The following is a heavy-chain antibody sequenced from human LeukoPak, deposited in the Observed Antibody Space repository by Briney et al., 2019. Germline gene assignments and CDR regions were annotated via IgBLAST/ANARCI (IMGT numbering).Heavy chain of an antibody. V-gene: IGHV1-46*01. CDR3: ARDKITMVRGVKDAFDI. CDR1: GYTFTRHY. Sequence: ASVKVSCKASGYTFTRHYMHWVRQAPGQGLEWMGVINPGGSWTSYAQKFQGRVTMTRDMSTSTAYMELRSLRSDDTAVYYCARDKITMVRGVKDAFDIWGQGTMVTVSS. J-gene: IGHJ3*02. CDR2: INPGGSWT. D-gene: IGHD3-10*01.